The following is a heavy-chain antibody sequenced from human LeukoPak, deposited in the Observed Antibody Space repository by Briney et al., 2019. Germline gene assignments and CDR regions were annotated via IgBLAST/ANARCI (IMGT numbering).Heavy chain of an antibody. Sequence: GEALEISCKGSGFRFTSYWIRWGRQMPGQGLEGMGRIDPSDSYTNYSPSFQGHVTISADKSISTAYLQWSSLKASDTAMYYCARRVSSSGWFDPWGQGTLVTVSS. V-gene: IGHV5-10-1*01. CDR3: ARRVSSSGWFDP. CDR2: IDPSDSYT. CDR1: GFRFTSYW. D-gene: IGHD6-6*01. J-gene: IGHJ5*02.